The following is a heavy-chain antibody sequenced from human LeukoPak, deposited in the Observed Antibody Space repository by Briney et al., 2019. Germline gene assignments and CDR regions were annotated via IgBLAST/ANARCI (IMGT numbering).Heavy chain of an antibody. CDR1: GFNFNNYE. V-gene: IGHV3-48*03. J-gene: IGHJ4*02. Sequence: GGSLRLSCAASGFNFNNYEMNWVRQPPGKGLEWVSYISSSGATIYYADPVKGRFTISRENARHSLSLQMHSLKADDTAVYYCATWSGEGFDYWGQGTLVTVSS. D-gene: IGHD7-27*01. CDR2: ISSSGATI. CDR3: ATWSGEGFDY.